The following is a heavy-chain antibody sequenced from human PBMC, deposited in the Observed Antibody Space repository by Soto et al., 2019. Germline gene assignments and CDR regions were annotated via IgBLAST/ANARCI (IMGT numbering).Heavy chain of an antibody. Sequence: EVQLVESGGGLVQPGGSLRLSCAASGFTFSSYSMNWVRQAPGKGLEWVSYISSSSSTIYYADSVKGRFTISRDNAHISLFLQLNSLRAADTAVYYCASVAGDLNWFSPWGPGTLVTVSS. D-gene: IGHD4-17*01. CDR2: ISSSSSTI. CDR1: GFTFSSYS. V-gene: IGHV3-48*01. CDR3: ASVAGDLNWFSP. J-gene: IGHJ5*02.